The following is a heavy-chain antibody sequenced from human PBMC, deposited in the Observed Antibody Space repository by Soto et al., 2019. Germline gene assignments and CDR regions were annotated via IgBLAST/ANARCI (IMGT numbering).Heavy chain of an antibody. V-gene: IGHV1-46*01. J-gene: IGHJ4*02. CDR1: GYTFTNYY. CDR2: IHPGGGAT. Sequence: QVQLVQSGAEVKKPVASMKLSCKASGYTFTNYYMHWVRQAPGQGLEWMGIIHPGGGATNYAQKFQGRVTITRDTSKSTVYMELSSLDSEDTAVYFCAREAGATDYWGQGTLVTVSS. D-gene: IGHD1-26*01. CDR3: AREAGATDY.